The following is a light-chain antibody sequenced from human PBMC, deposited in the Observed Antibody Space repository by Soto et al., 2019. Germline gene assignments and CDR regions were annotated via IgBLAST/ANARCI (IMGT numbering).Light chain of an antibody. Sequence: DIQMTQSPATLAGSVRDRVTITSRASQTLSSWLAWSQQQPGTAPKLLIYKASTLKSGVPSRFRGTRSGTEFTLTISRLQPDDFSTYCCQHYNSYSEAFGQGTKVDIK. CDR1: QTLSSW. J-gene: IGKJ1*01. CDR2: KAS. CDR3: QHYNSYSEA. V-gene: IGKV1-5*03.